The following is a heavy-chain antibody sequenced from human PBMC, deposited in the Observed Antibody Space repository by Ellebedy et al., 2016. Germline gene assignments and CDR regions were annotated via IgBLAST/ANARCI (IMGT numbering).Heavy chain of an antibody. J-gene: IGHJ4*02. Sequence: ASVKVSCXASGYTFTGYYMHWVRQAPGQGLEWMGWINPNSGGTNYAQKLQGRVTMTTDTSTSTAYMELRSLRSDDTAVYYCAREDDSSGTLDYWGQGTLVTVSS. V-gene: IGHV1-2*02. CDR2: INPNSGGT. CDR1: GYTFTGYY. D-gene: IGHD3-22*01. CDR3: AREDDSSGTLDY.